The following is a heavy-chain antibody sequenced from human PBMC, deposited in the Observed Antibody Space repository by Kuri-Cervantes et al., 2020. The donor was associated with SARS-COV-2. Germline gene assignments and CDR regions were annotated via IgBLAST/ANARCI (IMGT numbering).Heavy chain of an antibody. D-gene: IGHD2-21*01. V-gene: IGHV3-23*01. CDR2: ISGTGGGT. Sequence: GGSLRLSCAASGFTFKSYAMNWVRQAPGTGLEWVSGISGTGGGTYHADSVKGRFTISRANSKNMLYLEMKSLRVEDTSVYYCAKDRDNTGRPYFFEDWGQGTLVTVSS. CDR3: AKDRDNTGRPYFFED. J-gene: IGHJ4*02. CDR1: GFTFKSYA.